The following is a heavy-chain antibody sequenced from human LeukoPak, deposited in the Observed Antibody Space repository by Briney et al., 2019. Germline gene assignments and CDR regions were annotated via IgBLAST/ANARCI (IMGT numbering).Heavy chain of an antibody. CDR3: ARDPLNGALDI. D-gene: IGHD4-17*01. J-gene: IGHJ4*02. CDR1: GFSFSSYW. V-gene: IGHV3-7*01. Sequence: GGSLRLSCAVSGFSFSSYWMSWVRQAPGKGLEWVANIKEDGSEKHYVDSVKGRFTISRDNAKNSLYLQMNSLRAEDTAVYYCARDPLNGALDIWGQGTLVTVSS. CDR2: IKEDGSEK.